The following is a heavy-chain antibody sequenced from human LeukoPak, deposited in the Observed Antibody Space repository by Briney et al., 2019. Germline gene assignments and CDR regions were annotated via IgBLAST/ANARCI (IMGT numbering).Heavy chain of an antibody. CDR3: ARDLSSGSYRFFDN. Sequence: GGSLRLSCAASGFTFTNYEMNWVRQAPGKGLEWVSYISSSGSAIYDADSVKGRFTISRDNVRNSLHLQMNSLRAEDTAVYYCARDLSSGSYRFFDNWGQGTLVTVAS. CDR2: ISSSGSAI. CDR1: GFTFTNYE. J-gene: IGHJ4*02. D-gene: IGHD1-26*01. V-gene: IGHV3-48*03.